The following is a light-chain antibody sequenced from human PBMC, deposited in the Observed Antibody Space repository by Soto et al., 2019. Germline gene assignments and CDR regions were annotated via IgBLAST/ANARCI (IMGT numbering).Light chain of an antibody. V-gene: IGKV3-15*01. Sequence: EIVMTQSPATLSVSPGERATLSCRASQNIISNLASYQQKPGQSPRLLIYGASTRATGIPARFSGSGSGTEFTLTISSLQSEDFEVYYCQQYNNWPITFGQGTRLEIK. CDR1: QNIISN. J-gene: IGKJ5*01. CDR3: QQYNNWPIT. CDR2: GAS.